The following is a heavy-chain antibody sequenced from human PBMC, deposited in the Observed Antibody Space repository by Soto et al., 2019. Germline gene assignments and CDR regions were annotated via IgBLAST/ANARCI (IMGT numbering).Heavy chain of an antibody. V-gene: IGHV3-23*01. J-gene: IGHJ4*02. D-gene: IGHD3-3*01. CDR2: ISGSGGST. CDR3: AKDWSKGSGLVDY. CDR1: GFTFSSYA. Sequence: EVYLLESGGGLIQPGGSLRLSCAASGFTFSSYAMNWVRQAPGTGLEWVSAISGSGGSTYYADSVKGRFTISRDNSKNTLYLQMNSLRVEDTAVYYCAKDWSKGSGLVDYWGQGTLVTVSS.